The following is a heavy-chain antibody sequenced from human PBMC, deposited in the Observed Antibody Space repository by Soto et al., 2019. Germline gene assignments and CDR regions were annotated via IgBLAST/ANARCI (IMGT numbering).Heavy chain of an antibody. D-gene: IGHD3-9*01. Sequence: EVQLVESGGDLVQRGGSLRLSCAASGFPFSSYWMHWVRHTPGKGLDWVARISGDGVTTYYADSVTGRFTVSRDNAKNTLSLQISGLRAEDTAVYYCAREYYGLLTGYYTDCWGQGTLVSVSS. CDR2: ISGDGVTT. CDR3: AREYYGLLTGYYTDC. V-gene: IGHV3-74*01. J-gene: IGHJ4*02. CDR1: GFPFSSYW.